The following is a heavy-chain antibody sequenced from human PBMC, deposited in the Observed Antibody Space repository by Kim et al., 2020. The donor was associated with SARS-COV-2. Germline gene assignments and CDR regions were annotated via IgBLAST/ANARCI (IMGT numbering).Heavy chain of an antibody. CDR3: ARRAVASSGTYF. D-gene: IGHD3-22*01. CDR1: GFTFSRYW. Sequence: GGSLRLSCAASGFTFSRYWMHWVRQPPGKGLVWVSCIYSDGSGTSYADSVKGRFTISRDNAKNTLYLQMNSLRAEDTALYYCARRAVASSGTYF. J-gene: IGHJ1*01. CDR2: IYSDGSGT. V-gene: IGHV3-74*01.